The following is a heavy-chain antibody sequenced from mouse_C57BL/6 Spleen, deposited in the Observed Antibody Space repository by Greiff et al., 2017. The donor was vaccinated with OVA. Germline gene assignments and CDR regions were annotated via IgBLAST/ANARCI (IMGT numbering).Heavy chain of an antibody. V-gene: IGHV5-16*01. Sequence: EVKLMESEGGLVQPGSSMKPSCTASGFTFSDYYMAWVRQVQEKGLEWVANINYDGSSTYYLDSLKSRFIISSDNANNILYLQMSSLKSEDTATYYCARAYYYGSRPYWGQGTSRTVSS. CDR2: INYDGSST. J-gene: IGHJ2*02. D-gene: IGHD1-1*01. CDR3: ARAYYYGSRPY. CDR1: GFTFSDYY.